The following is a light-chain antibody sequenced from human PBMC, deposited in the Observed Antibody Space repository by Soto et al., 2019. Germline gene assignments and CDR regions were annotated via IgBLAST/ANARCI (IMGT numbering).Light chain of an antibody. CDR1: QGISSY. CDR3: LQHNTYPRT. Sequence: IQLTQSPSSLSASVGDRVTITCRASQGISSYLAWYQQKPGKAPKSLIYAASTLQPGVPSRFRGSGSGTDFTLPISRLQPEDFETYYCLQHNTYPRTFGQGTKVDIK. J-gene: IGKJ1*01. CDR2: AAS. V-gene: IGKV1-9*01.